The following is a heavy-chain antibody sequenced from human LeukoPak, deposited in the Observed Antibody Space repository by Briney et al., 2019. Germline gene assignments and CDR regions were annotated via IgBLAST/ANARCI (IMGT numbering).Heavy chain of an antibody. CDR1: GGSVSSGSYY. V-gene: IGHV4-61*01. J-gene: IGHJ4*02. CDR3: AGTSTWLSFGY. Sequence: SETLSLTCTVSGGSVSSGSYYWSRLRQPPGKALEWIAYIYYSGSTNYNPSLKSRVTTSIDTSKNQFSLELRSVTAADTAVYYCAGTSTWLSFGYWGQGTLLTVSS. CDR2: IYYSGST. D-gene: IGHD2-2*01.